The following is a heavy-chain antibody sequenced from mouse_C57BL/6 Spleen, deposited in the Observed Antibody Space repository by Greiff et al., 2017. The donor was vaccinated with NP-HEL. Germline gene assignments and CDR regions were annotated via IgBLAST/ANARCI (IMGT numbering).Heavy chain of an antibody. J-gene: IGHJ3*01. CDR2: ISSGSSTI. CDR3: ARNDYAWFAY. V-gene: IGHV5-17*01. Sequence: EVKLVESGGGLVKPGGSLKLSCAASGFTFSDYGMHWVRQAPEKGLEWVAYISSGSSTIYYADTVKGRFTISGDNAKNTLFLQMTSLRSEDTAMYYCARNDYAWFAYWGQGTLVTDSA. CDR1: GFTFSDYG. D-gene: IGHD2-4*01.